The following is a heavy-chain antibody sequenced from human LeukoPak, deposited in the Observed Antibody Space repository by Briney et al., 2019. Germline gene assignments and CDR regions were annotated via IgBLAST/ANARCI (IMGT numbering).Heavy chain of an antibody. J-gene: IGHJ4*02. Sequence: KPSETLSLTCTVSGGSISSYYWSWIRQPPGKGLEWIGYIYYSGSTNYNPSLKSRVTISVDTSKNQFSLKLSSVTAADTAVYYCARVGYYYDSSGLDYWGQGTLVTVSS. D-gene: IGHD3-22*01. CDR2: IYYSGST. CDR1: GGSISSYY. CDR3: ARVGYYYDSSGLDY. V-gene: IGHV4-59*01.